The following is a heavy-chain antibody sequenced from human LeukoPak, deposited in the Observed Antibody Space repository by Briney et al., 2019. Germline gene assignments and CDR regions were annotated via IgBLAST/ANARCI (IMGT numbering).Heavy chain of an antibody. V-gene: IGHV6-1*01. J-gene: IGHJ4*02. CDR1: GYTFSSNSAA. CDR2: TYDRSKWNN. CDR3: ARDFCSGGSCYWRFDY. Sequence: SQTLSLTCAISGYTFSSNSAAWNWIRQSPSRGLEWLGRTYDRSKWNNDYAVSVKSRITINPDTSKNQFSLQLNSVTPEDTAVYYCARDFCSGGSCYWRFDYWGQGTLVTVSS. D-gene: IGHD2-15*01.